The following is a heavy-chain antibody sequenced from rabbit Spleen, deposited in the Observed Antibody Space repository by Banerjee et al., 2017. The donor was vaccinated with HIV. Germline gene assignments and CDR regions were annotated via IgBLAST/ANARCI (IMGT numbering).Heavy chain of an antibody. CDR2: VGSGATGNT. V-gene: IGHV1S45*01. CDR3: ARDTSSSFSSYGMDL. D-gene: IGHD1-1*01. Sequence: QEQLEESGGDLVKPGASLTLTCTASGFSFSSGYDMCWVRQAPGKGLEWIGCVGSGATGNTYYASWAKGRLTISKTSSTTLTLQMTSLTAADTATYFCARDTSSSFSSYGMDLWGPGTLVTVS. J-gene: IGHJ6*01. CDR1: GFSFSSGYD.